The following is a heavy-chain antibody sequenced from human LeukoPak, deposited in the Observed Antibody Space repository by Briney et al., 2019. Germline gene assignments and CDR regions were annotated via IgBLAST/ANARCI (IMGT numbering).Heavy chain of an antibody. D-gene: IGHD3-22*01. Sequence: PSETLSLTCTVSGGSISSGSYYWSWIRQPAGKGLEWIGRMYTSGSTNCNPSLKSRVTISVDTSKNQFSLKLSSVTAADTAVYYCAREGPSSSGPHYWGQGTLVTVSS. CDR3: AREGPSSSGPHY. J-gene: IGHJ4*02. CDR2: MYTSGST. CDR1: GGSISSGSYY. V-gene: IGHV4-61*02.